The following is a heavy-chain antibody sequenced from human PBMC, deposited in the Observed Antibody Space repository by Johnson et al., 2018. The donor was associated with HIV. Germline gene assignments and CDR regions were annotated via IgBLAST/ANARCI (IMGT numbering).Heavy chain of an antibody. Sequence: QVQLVESGGGLVKPGGSLRLSCAASRFTFSDYYMSWIRQTPGKGLEWVSYISSSGGTIYYTDSVKGRFTISRDNSKSTLYLQMNSLRVEDTAVYYCARGVDGAFDIWGQGTMVTVSS. D-gene: IGHD3-10*01. CDR3: ARGVDGAFDI. V-gene: IGHV3-11*04. CDR2: ISSSGGTI. J-gene: IGHJ3*02. CDR1: RFTFSDYY.